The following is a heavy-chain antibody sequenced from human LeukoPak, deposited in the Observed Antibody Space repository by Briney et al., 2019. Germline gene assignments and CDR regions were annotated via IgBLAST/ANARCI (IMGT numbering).Heavy chain of an antibody. CDR1: GFTFSSYA. CDR3: ARDGYSGSYPLYYFDY. V-gene: IGHV3-30-3*01. J-gene: IGHJ4*02. Sequence: TGGSLRLSCAASGFTFSSYAMHWVRQAPGKGLEWVAVISYDGSNKYYADSVKGRFTISRDNSKNTLYLQMNSLRAEDTAVYYCARDGYSGSYPLYYFDYWGQGTLVTVSS. D-gene: IGHD1-26*01. CDR2: ISYDGSNK.